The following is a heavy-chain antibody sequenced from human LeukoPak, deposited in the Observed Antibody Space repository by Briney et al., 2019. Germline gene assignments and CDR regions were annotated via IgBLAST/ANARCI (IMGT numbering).Heavy chain of an antibody. V-gene: IGHV3-23*01. D-gene: IGHD6-6*01. J-gene: IGHJ2*01. CDR1: GFSFSSYA. Sequence: GGSLRLSCAASGFSFSSYAVSWVRQAPGKGLEWVSGISDGGSRTYYADSVKGRFTISRDDSKNTLYLQMNSLRAEDTALYYCANARGTSSSYFDLWGRGTLVTVSS. CDR2: ISDGGSRT. CDR3: ANARGTSSSYFDL.